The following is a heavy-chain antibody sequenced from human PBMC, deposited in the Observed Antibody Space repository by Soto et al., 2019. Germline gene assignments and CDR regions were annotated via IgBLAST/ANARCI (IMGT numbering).Heavy chain of an antibody. CDR2: ISSSGSTI. CDR3: ATIAVAGTMADP. J-gene: IGHJ5*02. D-gene: IGHD6-19*01. Sequence: LRLSCAASGFTFSSYEMNWVRQAPGKGLEWVSYISSSGSTIYYADSVKGRFTISRDSAKNSLYLQMNSLRAEDTAVYYCATIAVAGTMADPWGQGTLVTVSS. V-gene: IGHV3-48*03. CDR1: GFTFSSYE.